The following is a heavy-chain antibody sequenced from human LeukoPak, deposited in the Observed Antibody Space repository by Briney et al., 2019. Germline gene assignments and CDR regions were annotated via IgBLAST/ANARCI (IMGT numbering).Heavy chain of an antibody. CDR2: IIPIFGTA. CDR1: GGTFSSYA. V-gene: IGHV1-69*05. J-gene: IGHJ6*03. D-gene: IGHD2-2*02. Sequence: ASVTVSCKASGGTFSSYAISWVRQAPGQGLEWMGGIIPIFGTANYAQKFQGRVTITTDESTSTAYMELSSLRSEDTAVYYCARVQVPAAIRYYYYYMDVWGKGTTVTVSS. CDR3: ARVQVPAAIRYYYYYMDV.